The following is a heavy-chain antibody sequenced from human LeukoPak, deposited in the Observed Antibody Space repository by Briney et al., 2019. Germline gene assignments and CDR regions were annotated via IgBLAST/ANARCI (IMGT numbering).Heavy chain of an antibody. J-gene: IGHJ3*02. CDR1: GYSISSGYY. CDR3: ARNSYDSSGGAFDI. CDR2: IYHSGST. Sequence: SETLSLTCTVSGYSISSGYYWGWIRQPPGKGLEWIGSIYHSGSTYYNPSLKSRVTISVDTSKNQFSLKLSSVTAADTAVYYCARNSYDSSGGAFDIWGQGTTVTVSS. D-gene: IGHD3-22*01. V-gene: IGHV4-38-2*02.